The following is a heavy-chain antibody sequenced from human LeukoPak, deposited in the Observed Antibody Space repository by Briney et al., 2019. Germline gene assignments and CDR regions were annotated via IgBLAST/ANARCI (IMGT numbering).Heavy chain of an antibody. D-gene: IGHD2-2*01. CDR3: ARAVGYCSSASCYSWFDP. CDR2: IDSSSSYI. V-gene: IGHV3-21*01. Sequence: KSGGSLRLSCAASGSTFSSYSMDWVRQAPGKGLEWVSSIDSSSSYIYYADSVKGRFTISRDNAKNSLYLQMSSLKVEDTAVYYCARAVGYCSSASCYSWFDPWGQGILVIVSS. J-gene: IGHJ5*02. CDR1: GSTFSSYS.